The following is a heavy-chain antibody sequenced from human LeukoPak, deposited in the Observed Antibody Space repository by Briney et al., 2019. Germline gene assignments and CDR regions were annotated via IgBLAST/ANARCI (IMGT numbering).Heavy chain of an antibody. Sequence: GGSLRLSCAASGFTFDDYGMSWVRQPPGKGLEWVSAINWNGDSTGYRESVKGRFTISRDNAKNALFLQMNSLRAEDTAVYYCARDWDDSSGFPFDYWGQGALVTVSS. CDR3: ARDWDDSSGFPFDY. CDR1: GFTFDDYG. J-gene: IGHJ4*02. V-gene: IGHV3-20*04. CDR2: INWNGDST. D-gene: IGHD3-22*01.